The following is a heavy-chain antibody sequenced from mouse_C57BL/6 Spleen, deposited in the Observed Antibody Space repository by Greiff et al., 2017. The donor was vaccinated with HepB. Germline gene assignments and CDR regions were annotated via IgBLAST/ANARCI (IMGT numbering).Heavy chain of an antibody. CDR3: AGLGPYAMDY. J-gene: IGHJ4*01. CDR1: GFTFSDYY. Sequence: EVKVVESGGGLVQPGGSLKLSCAASGFTFSDYYMYWVRQTPEKRLEWVAYISNGGGSTYYPDTVKGRFTISRDNAKNTLYLQMSRLKSEDTAMYYCAGLGPYAMDYWGQGTSVTVSS. V-gene: IGHV5-12*01. CDR2: ISNGGGST. D-gene: IGHD4-1*01.